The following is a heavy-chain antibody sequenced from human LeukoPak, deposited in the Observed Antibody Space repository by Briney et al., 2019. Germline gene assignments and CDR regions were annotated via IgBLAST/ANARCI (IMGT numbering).Heavy chain of an antibody. Sequence: GGSLRLSCAASGFTFSSYSMNWVRQAPGKGLEWVSSISSSSSHIYYADSVKGRFTISRDNAKNSLCLQMNSLRAEDTAVYYCARVIWFRESDYWGQGTLVTVSS. CDR3: ARVIWFRESDY. J-gene: IGHJ4*02. CDR1: GFTFSSYS. CDR2: ISSSSSHI. V-gene: IGHV3-21*01. D-gene: IGHD3-10*01.